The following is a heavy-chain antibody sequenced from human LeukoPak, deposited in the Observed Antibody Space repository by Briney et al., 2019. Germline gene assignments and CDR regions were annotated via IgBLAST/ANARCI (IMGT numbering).Heavy chain of an antibody. Sequence: SETLSLTCTVYGGSISSYYWSWIRQPPGKGLEWIGRIYTSGSTNYNPSLKSRVTMSVDTSKNQFSLNLSSVTAADTAVYYCARDVGSGSRDAFDIWGQGTMVTVSS. CDR1: GGSISSYY. D-gene: IGHD3-10*01. CDR2: IYTSGST. V-gene: IGHV4-4*07. CDR3: ARDVGSGSRDAFDI. J-gene: IGHJ3*02.